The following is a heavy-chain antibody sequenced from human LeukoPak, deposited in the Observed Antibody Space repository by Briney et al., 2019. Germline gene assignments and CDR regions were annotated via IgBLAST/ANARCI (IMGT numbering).Heavy chain of an antibody. D-gene: IGHD5-24*01. J-gene: IGHJ4*02. V-gene: IGHV4-59*01. CDR3: AREDGYNFRVIDY. Sequence: SETLSLTCTASGVSISSYYWTWIRQPPGKGLEWIGYVYYSGSTNHNPSLKSRVSISVDTSRNQFSLNLSSVTATDTAVYYCAREDGYNFRVIDYWGQGTLVTVSS. CDR2: VYYSGST. CDR1: GVSISSYY.